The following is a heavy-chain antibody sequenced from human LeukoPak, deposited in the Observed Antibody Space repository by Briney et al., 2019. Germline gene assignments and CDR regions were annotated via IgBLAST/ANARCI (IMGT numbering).Heavy chain of an antibody. CDR3: ARGLDDHDAFDI. J-gene: IGHJ3*02. CDR2: IYSGGST. CDR1: GFTFSSYA. Sequence: GGSLRLSCAASGFTFSSYAFSWVRQAPGKGLEWVSVIYSGGSTYYADSVKGRFTISRDNSKNTLYLQMNSLRAEDTAVYYCARGLDDHDAFDIWGQGTMVTVSS. V-gene: IGHV3-53*01.